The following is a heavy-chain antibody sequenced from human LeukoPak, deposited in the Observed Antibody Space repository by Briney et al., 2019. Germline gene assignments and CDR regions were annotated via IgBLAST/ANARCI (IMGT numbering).Heavy chain of an antibody. CDR3: ARRYTASPGERFDY. V-gene: IGHV4-59*08. CDR2: IYSSGNT. CDR1: GGSISNYY. Sequence: SETLSLTCTVSGGSISNYYWTWIRQPPGKGLEWIGYIYSSGNTNYNPSLNSRVTISLDTSKNQFSLMLRSLTAADTAVYYCARRYTASPGERFDYWGQGTQVTVSS. D-gene: IGHD2-2*02. J-gene: IGHJ4*02.